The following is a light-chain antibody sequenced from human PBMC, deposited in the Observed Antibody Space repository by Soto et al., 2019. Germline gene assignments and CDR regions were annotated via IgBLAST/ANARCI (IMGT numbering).Light chain of an antibody. J-gene: IGKJ4*01. CDR3: QQYNSYLLT. V-gene: IGKV1-5*01. Sequence: DIQMTQSPSTLSASVGDRVTITCRASQSISSLLAWYQQKPGQAPKLLIFDASSLQSGVPSRFSGSVSGTEFPLTISRLQPDDFAAYYCQQYNSYLLTFGGGTKVDLK. CDR1: QSISSL. CDR2: DAS.